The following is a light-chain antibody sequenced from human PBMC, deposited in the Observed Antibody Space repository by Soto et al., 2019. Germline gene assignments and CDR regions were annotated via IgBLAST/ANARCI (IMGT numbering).Light chain of an antibody. V-gene: IGLV2-8*01. CDR3: SSYAGGNNLV. CDR2: EVS. CDR1: SSDVGGYNY. J-gene: IGLJ2*01. Sequence: QSALTQPASVSGSPGQSITISCTGTSSDVGGYNYVSWYQQHPGKAPKLMIYEVSQRPSGVPDRFSGSKSGNTASLTVSGRQADDEGDYYCSSYAGGNNLVFGGGTQLTVL.